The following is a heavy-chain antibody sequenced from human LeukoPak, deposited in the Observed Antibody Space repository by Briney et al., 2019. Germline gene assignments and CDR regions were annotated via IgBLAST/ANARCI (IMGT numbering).Heavy chain of an antibody. V-gene: IGHV3-30-3*01. D-gene: IGHD2-2*01. CDR2: ISYDGSNK. Sequence: QSGGSLRLSCAASGFTFSSYTVNWIRQAPGKGLEWVAVISYDGSNKYYADSVKGRFTISRDNSKNTLYLQMNSLRAEDTAVYYCARGNIVVVPGIDYWGQGTLVTVSS. J-gene: IGHJ4*02. CDR3: ARGNIVVVPGIDY. CDR1: GFTFSSYT.